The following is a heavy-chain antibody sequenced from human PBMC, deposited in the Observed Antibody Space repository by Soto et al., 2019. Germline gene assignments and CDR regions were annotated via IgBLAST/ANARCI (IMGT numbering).Heavy chain of an antibody. CDR1: GGSISSSSYY. Sequence: QLQLQESGPGLVKPSETLSLTCTVSGGSISSSSYYWGWFRQPPGKGRGWIGGIYYSGSTYYNPSLKSRVTISVDTSKNQFSLKLSSVTAADTAVYYCARHVSYTMVRGVRGRYFDYWGQGTLVTVSS. V-gene: IGHV4-39*01. J-gene: IGHJ4*02. CDR2: IYYSGST. D-gene: IGHD3-10*01. CDR3: ARHVSYTMVRGVRGRYFDY.